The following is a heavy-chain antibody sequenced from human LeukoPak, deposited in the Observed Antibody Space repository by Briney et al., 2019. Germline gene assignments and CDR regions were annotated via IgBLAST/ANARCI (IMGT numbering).Heavy chain of an antibody. CDR2: IKQDGSEK. Sequence: GGSLRLSCAASGFTFSSYWMSWVRQAPGKGLEWVANIKQDGSEKYYVDSVKGRFTISRENAKNSLYLQMNSLRAEDTAVYYCARRVVGATAYFDYWGQGTLVTVSS. J-gene: IGHJ4*02. D-gene: IGHD1-26*01. CDR3: ARRVVGATAYFDY. V-gene: IGHV3-7*01. CDR1: GFTFSSYW.